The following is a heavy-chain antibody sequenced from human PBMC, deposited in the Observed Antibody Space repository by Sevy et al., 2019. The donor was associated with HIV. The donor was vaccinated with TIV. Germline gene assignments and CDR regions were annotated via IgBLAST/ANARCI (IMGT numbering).Heavy chain of an antibody. CDR1: GFRFSGYY. Sequence: GGSLRLSCVGSGFRFSGYYMNWIRQAPGKGLEWVAFIRYDGSNKYYADSVKGRFTISRDDSKNTLYLQMNSLRAEDTALYYCARGTPAFCTGGVCFNWFDPWGQGTLVTVSS. CDR3: ARGTPAFCTGGVCFNWFDP. D-gene: IGHD2-8*02. CDR2: IRYDGSNK. V-gene: IGHV3-30*02. J-gene: IGHJ5*02.